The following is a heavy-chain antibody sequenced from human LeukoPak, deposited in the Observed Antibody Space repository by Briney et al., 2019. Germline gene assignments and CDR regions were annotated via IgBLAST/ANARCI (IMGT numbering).Heavy chain of an antibody. V-gene: IGHV3-21*03. Sequence: GGSLRLSWAASGFTFSSYSMNWVRQAPGKGLEWVSSISSSSSYIYYADSVKGRFTISRDNAKNSLYLQMNSLRAEDTAVYYCARAGYSSSSDAFDIWGQGTMVTVSS. CDR1: GFTFSSYS. CDR2: ISSSSSYI. J-gene: IGHJ3*02. CDR3: ARAGYSSSSDAFDI. D-gene: IGHD6-13*01.